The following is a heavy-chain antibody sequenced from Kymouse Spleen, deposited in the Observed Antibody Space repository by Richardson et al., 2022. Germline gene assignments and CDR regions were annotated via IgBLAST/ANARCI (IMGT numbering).Heavy chain of an antibody. V-gene: IGHV4-4*02. D-gene: IGHD6-13*01. J-gene: IGHJ6*02. Sequence: QVQLQESGPGLVKPSGTLSLTCAVSGGSISSSNWWSWVRQPPGKGLEWIGEIYHSGSTNYNPSLKSRVTISVDKSKNQFSLKLSSVTAADTAVYYCARDLRIAAAGTSAYYYYGMDVWGQGTTVTVSS. CDR2: IYHSGST. CDR3: ARDLRIAAAGTSAYYYYGMDV. CDR1: GGSISSSNW.